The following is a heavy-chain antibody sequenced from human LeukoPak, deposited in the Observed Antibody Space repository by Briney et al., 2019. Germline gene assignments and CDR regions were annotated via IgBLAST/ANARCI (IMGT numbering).Heavy chain of an antibody. CDR2: ISFDGSDK. Sequence: PGRSLRLSCVASGFSFSNYAMHWVRQAPGMGLQWVAVISFDGSDKYYRDSVKGRFTISRDNSRNTVYLQIDSVRIEDTAIYYCASQSDSYGLPSDHWGQGTLVSVSS. J-gene: IGHJ4*02. CDR1: GFSFSNYA. CDR3: ASQSDSYGLPSDH. V-gene: IGHV3-30*04. D-gene: IGHD5-18*01.